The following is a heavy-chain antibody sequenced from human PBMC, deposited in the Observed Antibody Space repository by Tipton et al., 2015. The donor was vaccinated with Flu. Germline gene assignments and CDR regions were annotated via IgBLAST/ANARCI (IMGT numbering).Heavy chain of an antibody. D-gene: IGHD4-17*01. V-gene: IGHV4-4*07. CDR3: ATADYGDYGRYFDL. CDR1: GGSITNYY. Sequence: TLSLTCTVSGGSITNYYWNWVRQPAGKGLEWIGRIYTTGSTNYNPSLESRVTMSVDTSKNQFSLKVRSVTAADTAIYYCATADYGDYGRYFDLWGRGTLVTVSS. CDR2: IYTTGST. J-gene: IGHJ2*01.